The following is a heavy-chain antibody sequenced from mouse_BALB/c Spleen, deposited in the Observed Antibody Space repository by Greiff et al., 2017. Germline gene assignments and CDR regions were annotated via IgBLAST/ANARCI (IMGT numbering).Heavy chain of an antibody. CDR2: INPYNDGT. CDR1: GYTFTSYV. V-gene: IGHV1-14*01. Sequence: EVQLQESGPELVKPGASVKMSCKASGYTFTSYVMHWVKQKPGQGLEWIGYINPYNDGTKYNEKFKGKATLTSDKSSSTAYMELSSLTSEDSAVYYCARGGITTLYAMDYWGQGTSDTVSA. J-gene: IGHJ4*01. D-gene: IGHD2-4*01. CDR3: ARGGITTLYAMDY.